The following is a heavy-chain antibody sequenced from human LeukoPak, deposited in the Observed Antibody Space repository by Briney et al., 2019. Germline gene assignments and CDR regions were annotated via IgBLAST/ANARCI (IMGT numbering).Heavy chain of an antibody. D-gene: IGHD3-3*01. V-gene: IGHV1-8*01. CDR3: ARERMLEWFTHMDV. J-gene: IGHJ6*03. CDR2: MNPNSGNT. Sequence: ASVKVSCKASGYTFTSYDINWVRQATGQGLEWMGWMNPNSGNTGYAQKFQGRVNMTRNTSISTAYMELSSLRSEDTAVYYCARERMLEWFTHMDVWGKGTTVTVSS. CDR1: GYTFTSYD.